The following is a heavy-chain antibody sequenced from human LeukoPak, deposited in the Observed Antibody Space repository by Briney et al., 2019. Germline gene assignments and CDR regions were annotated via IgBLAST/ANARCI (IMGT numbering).Heavy chain of an antibody. CDR2: IDWDDDK. CDR3: ARIRAYCSSTSCYGYYYYYMDV. J-gene: IGHJ6*03. Sequence: SGPTLVNPTQTLTLTCTFSGFSLSTSGMCVSWIRQPPGRALEWLARIDWDDDKYYSTSLKTRLTISKDTSKNQVVLTMTNMDPVDTATYYCARIRAYCSSTSCYGYYYYYMDVWGKGTTVTVSS. V-gene: IGHV2-70*11. CDR1: GFSLSTSGMC. D-gene: IGHD2-2*01.